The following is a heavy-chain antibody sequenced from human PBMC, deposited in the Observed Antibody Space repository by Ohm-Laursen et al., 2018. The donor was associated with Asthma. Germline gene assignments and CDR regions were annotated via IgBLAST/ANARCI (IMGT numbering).Heavy chain of an antibody. CDR1: GFTFSSYD. CDR2: IGTAGDT. Sequence: SLRLSCTASGFTFSSYDMHWVRQATGNGLEWVSAIGTAGDTYYPGSVKGRFTISRENAKNSLYLQMNSLRAGDTAVYYCARDDYSNGEYYYYYYGMDVWGQGTTVTISS. J-gene: IGHJ6*02. CDR3: ARDDYSNGEYYYYYYGMDV. D-gene: IGHD4-11*01. V-gene: IGHV3-13*01.